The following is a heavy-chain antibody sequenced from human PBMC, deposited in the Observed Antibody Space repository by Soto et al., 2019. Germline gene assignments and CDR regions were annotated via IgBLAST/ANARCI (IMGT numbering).Heavy chain of an antibody. J-gene: IGHJ4*02. CDR2: INAGNGNT. Sequence: GASVKVSCKASGYTFTSYAMHWVRQAPGQRLEWMGWINAGNGNTKYSQKFQGRVTITRDTSASTAYMELSSLRSEDTAVYYCARDYSSGWYGPDYWGQGTLVTVSS. CDR3: ARDYSSGWYGPDY. V-gene: IGHV1-3*01. D-gene: IGHD6-19*01. CDR1: GYTFTSYA.